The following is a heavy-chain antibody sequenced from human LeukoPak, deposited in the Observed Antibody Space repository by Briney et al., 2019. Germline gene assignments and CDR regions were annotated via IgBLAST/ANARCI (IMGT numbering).Heavy chain of an antibody. D-gene: IGHD6-13*01. CDR2: IYYSGST. J-gene: IGHJ4*02. V-gene: IGHV4-59*08. CDR3: VRGLDSSSYVDY. Sequence: SETLSLTCTVSGGSISSYYWSWIRQPPGKGLEWIGYIYYSGSTYYNPSLKSRVTISVDTSKNQFSLKLSSVTAADTAVYYCVRGLDSSSYVDYWGQGTLVTVSS. CDR1: GGSISSYY.